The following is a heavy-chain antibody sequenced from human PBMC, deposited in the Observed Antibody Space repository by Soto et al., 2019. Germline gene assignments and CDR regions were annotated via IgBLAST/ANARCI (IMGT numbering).Heavy chain of an antibody. CDR3: ATVPVRGWYYNSDY. CDR2: FDPEDGET. Sequence: EASVKVSCKVSGYTLTELSMHWVRQAPGKGLEWMGGFDPEDGETIYAQKFQGRVTMTEDTSTDTAYMELSSLRSEDTAVYYCATVPVRGWYYNSDYWGQGTLVTVSS. V-gene: IGHV1-24*01. D-gene: IGHD6-19*01. J-gene: IGHJ4*02. CDR1: GYTLTELS.